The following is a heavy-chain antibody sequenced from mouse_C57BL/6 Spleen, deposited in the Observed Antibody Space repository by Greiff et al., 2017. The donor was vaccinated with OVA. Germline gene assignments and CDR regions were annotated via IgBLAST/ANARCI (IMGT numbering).Heavy chain of an antibody. Sequence: QVQLQQSGAELVRPGTSVKVSCKAPGYAFTNYLIEWVKQRPGQGLEWIGVINPGSGGTNYNEKFKGKATLTADKSSSTAYMQLSSLTSEDSAVYFCARDYGSSEGYAMDYWGQGTSVTVSS. CDR3: ARDYGSSEGYAMDY. V-gene: IGHV1-54*01. D-gene: IGHD1-1*01. CDR2: INPGSGGT. CDR1: GYAFTNYL. J-gene: IGHJ4*01.